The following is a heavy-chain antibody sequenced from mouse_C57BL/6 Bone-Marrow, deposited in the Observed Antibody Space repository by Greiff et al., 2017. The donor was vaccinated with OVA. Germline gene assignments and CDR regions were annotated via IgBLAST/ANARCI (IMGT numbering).Heavy chain of an antibody. Sequence: EVQGVESGGGLVKPGGSLKLSCAASGFTFSSYTMSWVRQTPEKRLEWVATISGGGGNTYYPDSVKGRFTISRDNAKNTLYLQMSSLRSEDTALYYCARGGVTTVVGYFDVWGTGTTVTVSS. CDR3: ARGGVTTVVGYFDV. D-gene: IGHD1-1*01. CDR1: GFTFSSYT. CDR2: ISGGGGNT. V-gene: IGHV5-9*01. J-gene: IGHJ1*03.